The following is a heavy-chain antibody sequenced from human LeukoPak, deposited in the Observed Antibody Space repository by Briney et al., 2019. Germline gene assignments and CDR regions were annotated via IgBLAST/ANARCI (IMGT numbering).Heavy chain of an antibody. Sequence: HPGGSLRLSCAASGFTFSSFNMNWVRHTPGKGLEWISYISSSSSTIYYADSVKGRFTISRDNAKSSLYLQMNSLRDEDTAVYYCARYPSVAATGWGRWFDHWGQGTLVTVSS. CDR3: ARYPSVAATGWGRWFDH. J-gene: IGHJ5*02. CDR1: GFTFSSFN. V-gene: IGHV3-48*02. CDR2: ISSSSSTI. D-gene: IGHD6-13*01.